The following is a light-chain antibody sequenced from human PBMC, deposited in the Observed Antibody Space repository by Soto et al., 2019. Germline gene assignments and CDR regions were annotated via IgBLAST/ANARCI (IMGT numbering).Light chain of an antibody. J-gene: IGKJ5*01. V-gene: IGKV3D-15*01. CDR3: QQYYNWPVT. CDR1: QSVSSN. CDR2: GAS. Sequence: EIVMTQSPATLSVSPGERATLSCRASQSVSSNLAWYQQKPGQAPRLLIDGASIRATGIPARFSGSGSGTELTLTISSLQSEDFAVYSCQQYYNWPVTFGQGTRLEIK.